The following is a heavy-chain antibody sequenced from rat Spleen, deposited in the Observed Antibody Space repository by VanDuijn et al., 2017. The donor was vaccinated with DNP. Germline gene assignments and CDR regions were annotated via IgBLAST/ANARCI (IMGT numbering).Heavy chain of an antibody. D-gene: IGHD1-4*01. CDR2: ISYDGSDT. J-gene: IGHJ2*01. V-gene: IGHV5-17*01. CDR1: GFTFSDCA. Sequence: EVQLVESGGGLVQPGRSLKLSCAASGFTFSDCAMAWVRQAPKKGLEWVATISYDGSDTYYRDSVKGRFTISRDNAKSTLYLQMDSLRSEDTATYYCASRPPPTRGPFDYWGQGVTVTVSS. CDR3: ASRPPPTRGPFDY.